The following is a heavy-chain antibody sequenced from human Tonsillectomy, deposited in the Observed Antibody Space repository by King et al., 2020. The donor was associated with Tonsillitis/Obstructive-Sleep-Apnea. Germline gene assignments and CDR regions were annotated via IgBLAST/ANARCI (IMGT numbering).Heavy chain of an antibody. CDR2: XKQDGNXE. CDR1: GFTFSSYW. D-gene: IGHD3-10*01. V-gene: IGHV3-7*03. Sequence: QLVQSGGGLVQPGGSLRLSCTASGFTFSSYWMSWVRQAPGKGLEWVAXXKQDGNXEYYVDSVKGRFTISRDNAKNSLYLQMNSLRAEDTAVYYCARELYYYASGTSLTLGYWGQGTLVTVSS. J-gene: IGHJ4*02. CDR3: ARELYYYASGTSLTLGY.